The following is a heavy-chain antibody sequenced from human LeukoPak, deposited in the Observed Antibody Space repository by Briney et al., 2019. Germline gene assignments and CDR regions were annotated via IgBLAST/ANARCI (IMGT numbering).Heavy chain of an antibody. Sequence: GGSLRLSCAASGFTFSTYAMGWVRQAPGKGLEWVSFISGSGTSTYYADSVKGRFTISRDNSKNTLSLQMNSLRVEDTAVYYCAKDLYYGSGSRFDDWGQGTLVTVSS. CDR3: AKDLYYGSGSRFDD. J-gene: IGHJ4*02. V-gene: IGHV3-23*01. D-gene: IGHD3-10*01. CDR2: ISGSGTST. CDR1: GFTFSTYA.